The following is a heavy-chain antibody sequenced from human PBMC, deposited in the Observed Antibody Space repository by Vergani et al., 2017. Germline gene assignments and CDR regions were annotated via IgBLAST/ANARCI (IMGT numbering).Heavy chain of an antibody. CDR2: INHSGST. Sequence: QLQLQESGPGLVKPSETLSLTCTVSGGSISSSSYYWGWIRQPPGKGLEWIGEINHSGSTNYNPSLKSRVTISVDTSKNQFSLKLSSVTAAYTAVYYCARAYYDFWSCYYGTFDYWGQGTLVTVSS. J-gene: IGHJ4*02. CDR1: GGSISSSSYY. D-gene: IGHD3-3*01. V-gene: IGHV4-39*07. CDR3: ARAYYDFWSCYYGTFDY.